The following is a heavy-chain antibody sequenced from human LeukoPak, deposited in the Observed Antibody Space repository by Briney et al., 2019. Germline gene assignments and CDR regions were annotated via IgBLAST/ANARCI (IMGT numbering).Heavy chain of an antibody. D-gene: IGHD4-23*01. CDR2: VYPSDSDT. V-gene: IGHV5-51*01. CDR3: TRYGGTSARFSDY. CDR1: GFTFTGYW. Sequence: GESLKISCKGSGFTFTGYWIGWVRQMPGEGLEWMGIVYPSDSDTRYSPSFRGQVTISADKSINTAYLQWSSLKASDTAMYYCTRYGGTSARFSDYWGQGTLVTVSS. J-gene: IGHJ4*02.